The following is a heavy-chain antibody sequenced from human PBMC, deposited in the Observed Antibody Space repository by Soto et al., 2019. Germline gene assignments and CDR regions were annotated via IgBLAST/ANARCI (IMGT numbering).Heavy chain of an antibody. Sequence: SETLSLTCSVSGGSISSGDYYWNWIRQPPGKGLEWIGYIYHSGSTYYNPSLKSRVTISVDRSKNQFSLKLSSVTAADTAVYYCARHFLGLRVEYQLPLPYYSSSGMDVWGQGTTVTVSS. J-gene: IGHJ6*02. D-gene: IGHD2-2*01. CDR1: GGSISSGDYY. V-gene: IGHV4-30-4*01. CDR2: IYHSGST. CDR3: ARHFLGLRVEYQLPLPYYSSSGMDV.